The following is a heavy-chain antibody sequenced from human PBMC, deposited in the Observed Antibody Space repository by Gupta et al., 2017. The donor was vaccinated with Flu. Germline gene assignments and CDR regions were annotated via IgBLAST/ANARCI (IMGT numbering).Heavy chain of an antibody. CDR2: INHSGST. Sequence: QVQLQQWGAGLLKPSETLSLTCAVYGGSFSGYYWSWIRQPPGKGLEWIGEINHSGSTNYNPSLKSRVTISVDTSKNQFSLKLSSVTAADTAVYYCARCGIAAAGKGQDYWGQGTLVTVSS. CDR3: ARCGIAAAGKGQDY. J-gene: IGHJ4*02. V-gene: IGHV4-34*01. D-gene: IGHD6-13*01. CDR1: GGSFSGYY.